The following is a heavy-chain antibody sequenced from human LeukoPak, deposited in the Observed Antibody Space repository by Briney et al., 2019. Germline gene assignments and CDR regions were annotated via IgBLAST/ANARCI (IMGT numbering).Heavy chain of an antibody. J-gene: IGHJ1*01. CDR3: ARGRQWLVRGYFQH. CDR1: GGSLSSYY. Sequence: SETLSLTCTVSGGSLSSYYWSWIRQPPGKGLEWIGEINHSGSTNYNPSLKGRVTISVDTSKNQFSLKLSSVTAADTAVYYCARGRQWLVRGYFQHWGQGTLVTVSS. D-gene: IGHD6-19*01. V-gene: IGHV4-34*01. CDR2: INHSGST.